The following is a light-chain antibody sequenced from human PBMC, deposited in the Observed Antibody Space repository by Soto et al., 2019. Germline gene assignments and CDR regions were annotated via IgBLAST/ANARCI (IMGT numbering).Light chain of an antibody. CDR2: AAS. J-gene: IGKJ2*01. CDR1: QSLNTY. Sequence: DIQMTQSPMSLSASVGDRVTITCRASQSLNTYLNWYQQKPGKAPKLPIYAASSLQSGVPSRFSGSGSGTDFTLTISSLQPEDFATYYCQQSFSKFLYTFGQGTKLEIK. CDR3: QQSFSKFLYT. V-gene: IGKV1-39*01.